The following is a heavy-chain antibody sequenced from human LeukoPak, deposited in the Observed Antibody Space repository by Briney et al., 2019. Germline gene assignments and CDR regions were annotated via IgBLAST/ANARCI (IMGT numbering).Heavy chain of an antibody. J-gene: IGHJ4*02. CDR3: TRASCSNGVCYHFDY. CDR2: IRSKAFGGTT. CDR1: EFTFGDYA. V-gene: IGHV3-49*04. D-gene: IGHD2-8*01. Sequence: GGSLRLSCTASEFTFGDYAMSWVRQAPGKGLEWVGFIRSKAFGGTTEYAASVKGRFTTSRDDSKSIAYLQMNSLKTEDTAVYYCTRASCSNGVCYHFDYWGQGTLVTVSS.